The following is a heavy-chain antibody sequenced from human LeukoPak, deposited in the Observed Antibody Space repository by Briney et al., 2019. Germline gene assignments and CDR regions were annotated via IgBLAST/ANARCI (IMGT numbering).Heavy chain of an antibody. J-gene: IGHJ5*02. D-gene: IGHD1/OR15-1a*01. Sequence: PGRSLRLSCAASGFTFDDYAMHWVRQAPGKGLEWVSGISWNSGSIGYADSVKGRFTISRDNAKNSLYLQMNSLRAEDTALYYCAKDKNSATTNWFDPWGQGTLVTVSS. V-gene: IGHV3-9*01. CDR2: ISWNSGSI. CDR1: GFTFDDYA. CDR3: AKDKNSATTNWFDP.